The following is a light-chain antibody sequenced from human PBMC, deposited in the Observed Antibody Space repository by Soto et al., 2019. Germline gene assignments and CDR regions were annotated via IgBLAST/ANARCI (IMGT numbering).Light chain of an antibody. CDR1: SSNIGSNT. CDR3: AAWDDSLNGRYV. Sequence: QSVLTQPPSASGTPGQRVTISCSGSSSNIGSNTVNWYQQLPGTAPKLLIYSNNQRPSGVPDRFSGSKSGTSDSLAISGLQSEDEADYYCAAWDDSLNGRYVFGTGTKVTVL. CDR2: SNN. V-gene: IGLV1-44*01. J-gene: IGLJ1*01.